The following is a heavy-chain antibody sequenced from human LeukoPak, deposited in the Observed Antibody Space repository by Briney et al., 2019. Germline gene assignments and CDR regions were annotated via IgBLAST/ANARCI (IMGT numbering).Heavy chain of an antibody. V-gene: IGHV3-23*01. CDR1: GFTFSSYA. CDR2: ISGSGGST. D-gene: IGHD2-21*01. CDR3: AKFLPTHIVVANYYFDY. J-gene: IGHJ4*02. Sequence: GGSLRLSCAASGFTFSSYAMSWVRQAPGKGLECVSAISGSGGSTYYADSVKGRFTISRDNSKNTLYLQMNSLRAEDTAVYYCAKFLPTHIVVANYYFDYWGQGTLVTVSS.